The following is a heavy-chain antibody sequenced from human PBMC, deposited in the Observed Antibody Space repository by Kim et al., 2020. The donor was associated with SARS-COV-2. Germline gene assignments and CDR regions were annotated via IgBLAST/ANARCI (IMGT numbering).Heavy chain of an antibody. D-gene: IGHD6-19*01. CDR2: IYTSGST. J-gene: IGHJ4*02. Sequence: SETLSLTCTVSGGSISSGSYYWSWIRQPAGKGLEWIGRIYTSGSTNYNPSLKSRVTISVDTSKNQFSLKLSSVTAADTAVYYCARWGGGGWYDYWGQGTLVTVSS. V-gene: IGHV4-61*02. CDR3: ARWGGGGWYDY. CDR1: GGSISSGSYY.